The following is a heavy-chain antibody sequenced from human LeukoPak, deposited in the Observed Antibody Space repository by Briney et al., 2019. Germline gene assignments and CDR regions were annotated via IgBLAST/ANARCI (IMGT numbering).Heavy chain of an antibody. J-gene: IGHJ5*02. D-gene: IGHD2-8*01. V-gene: IGHV4-39*01. CDR1: GGSISSSSYY. CDR2: IYYSGST. Sequence: PSETLSLTCTVSGGSISSSSYYWGWIRQPPGKGLEWIGSIYYSGSTYYNPSLKSRVIISVDTSKNQFSLKLSSVTAADTAVYYCARLSVGNIVLMVYAIGPAGWFDPWGQGTLVTVSS. CDR3: ARLSVGNIVLMVYAIGPAGWFDP.